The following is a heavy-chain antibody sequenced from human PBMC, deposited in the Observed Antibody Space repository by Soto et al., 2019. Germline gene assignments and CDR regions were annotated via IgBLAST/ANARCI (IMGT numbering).Heavy chain of an antibody. CDR1: GFTFSSYG. V-gene: IGHV3-30*18. J-gene: IGHJ6*03. D-gene: IGHD3-3*01. Sequence: PGGSLRLSCAASGFTFSSYGMHCVRQAPGKGLEWVAVISYDGSNKYYADSVKGRFTISRDNSKNTLYLQMNSLRAEDTAVYYCAKDRNYDFWSGYYSSDYYYYMDVWVKGTTVTVSS. CDR3: AKDRNYDFWSGYYSSDYYYYMDV. CDR2: ISYDGSNK.